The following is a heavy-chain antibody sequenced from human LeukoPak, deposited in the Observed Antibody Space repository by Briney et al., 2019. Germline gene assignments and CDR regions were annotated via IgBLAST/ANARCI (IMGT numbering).Heavy chain of an antibody. D-gene: IGHD2-2*02. CDR1: GFTVRDSY. J-gene: IGHJ4*02. CDR2: ISSSSSYI. V-gene: IGHV3-21*01. Sequence: GGSLRLSCAASGFTVRDSYMNWVRQAPGKGLEWVSSISSSSSYIYYADSVKGRFTISRDNAKNSLYLQMNSLRAEDTAVYYCARDRQPEDIVVVPAAIAYWGQGTLVTVSS. CDR3: ARDRQPEDIVVVPAAIAY.